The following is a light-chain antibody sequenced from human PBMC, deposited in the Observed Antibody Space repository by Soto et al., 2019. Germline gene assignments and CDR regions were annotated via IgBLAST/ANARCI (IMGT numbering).Light chain of an antibody. J-gene: IGLJ3*02. Sequence: QSALTQPRSVSGSPGQSVTISCTGTSSDVGVSRSVSWYQQHPGKAPKLIISDVTKRPSGVPYRFSGSKSGNTASLTISGLQAADEADYYCSSYTSSSTLPWVFGGGTKVTVL. CDR3: SSYTSSSTLPWV. CDR2: DVT. CDR1: SSDVGVSRS. V-gene: IGLV2-11*01.